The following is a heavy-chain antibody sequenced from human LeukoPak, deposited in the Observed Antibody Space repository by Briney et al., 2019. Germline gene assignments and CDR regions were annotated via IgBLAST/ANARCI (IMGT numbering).Heavy chain of an antibody. V-gene: IGHV1-18*04. CDR3: ARAPDYYGSGSYYNPFYY. CDR2: ISAYNGNT. Sequence: ASVKVSCKASGYTFTSYGISWVRQAPGQGLEWMGWISAYNGNTNYAQKLQGRVTMTTDTSTSTAYMELRSLRSDDTAVYYCARAPDYYGSGSYYNPFYYRGQGTLVTVSS. J-gene: IGHJ4*02. D-gene: IGHD3-10*01. CDR1: GYTFTSYG.